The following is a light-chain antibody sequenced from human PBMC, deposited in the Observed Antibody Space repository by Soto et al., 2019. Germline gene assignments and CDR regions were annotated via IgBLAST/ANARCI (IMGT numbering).Light chain of an antibody. CDR3: QQYGSSTPIT. V-gene: IGKV3-20*01. Sequence: EIVLTQSPGTLSLSPGERATLSCRASQSVSSSYLAWYQQKPGQAPRLLIYGASSRATGIPDRFRGSGSGTEFTLNIRRLEPEDFAVYYCQQYGSSTPITFGQGTRLEIK. J-gene: IGKJ5*01. CDR2: GAS. CDR1: QSVSSSY.